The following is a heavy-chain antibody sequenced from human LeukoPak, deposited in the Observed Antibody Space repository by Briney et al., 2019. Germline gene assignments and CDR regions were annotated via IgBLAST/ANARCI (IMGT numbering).Heavy chain of an antibody. CDR2: IIPIFGTA. V-gene: IGHV1-69*06. Sequence: SVKVSCKASGGTFSSYAISWVRQAPGQGLEWMGGIIPIFGTANYAQKFQGRVTITADKSTSTAYMELSSLRSEDTAVYYCARDSSGWYWYFDYWGQGTLVTVSS. J-gene: IGHJ4*02. CDR1: GGTFSSYA. CDR3: ARDSSGWYWYFDY. D-gene: IGHD6-19*01.